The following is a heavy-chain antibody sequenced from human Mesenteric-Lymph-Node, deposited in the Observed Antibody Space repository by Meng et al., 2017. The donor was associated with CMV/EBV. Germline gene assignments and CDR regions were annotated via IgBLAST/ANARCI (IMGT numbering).Heavy chain of an antibody. CDR1: GFTFDDYV. D-gene: IGHD6-13*01. V-gene: IGHV3-9*01. J-gene: IGHJ6*02. Sequence: GGSLRLSCAASGFTFDDYVMHWVRQAPGKGLEWVSGISWNSGSIGYADSVKGRFTISRDNAKNSLYLQMTSLRVEDTALYYCAKEAAGMDVWGQGTTVTVSS. CDR2: ISWNSGSI. CDR3: AKEAAGMDV.